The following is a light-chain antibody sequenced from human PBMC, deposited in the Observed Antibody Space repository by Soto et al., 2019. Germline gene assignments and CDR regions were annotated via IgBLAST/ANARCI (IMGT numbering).Light chain of an antibody. V-gene: IGLV2-14*03. CDR2: DVD. Sequence: QSALTQPASVSGSPGQSITISCTGTSSDVGGYDYVSWFQQHPGKAPKLVIFDVDNRPSGVSDRFSGSKSGNTASLTISGIQAEDEADYYCSSYATSTPLFGTGTKLTVL. CDR1: SSDVGGYDY. J-gene: IGLJ1*01. CDR3: SSYATSTPL.